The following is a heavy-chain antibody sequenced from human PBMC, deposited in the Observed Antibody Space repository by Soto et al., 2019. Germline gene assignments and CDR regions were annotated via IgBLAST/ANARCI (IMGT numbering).Heavy chain of an antibody. V-gene: IGHV1-8*01. CDR3: ARGSCSSGWYCSVGMDV. D-gene: IGHD6-19*01. CDR1: GYTFTSYD. Sequence: GASVKVSCKASGYTFTSYDINWVRQATGQGLEWMGWMNPNSGNTGYAQKFQGRVTMTRNTSISTAYMELSSLRSEDTAVYYCARGSCSSGWYCSVGMDVWGQGTTVTVSS. CDR2: MNPNSGNT. J-gene: IGHJ6*02.